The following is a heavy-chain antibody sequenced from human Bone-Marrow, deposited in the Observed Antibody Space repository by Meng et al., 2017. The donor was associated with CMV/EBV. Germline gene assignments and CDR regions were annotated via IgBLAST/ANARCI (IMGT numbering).Heavy chain of an antibody. Sequence: GESLKISCTASGFTFSNYGMHWVRQAPGKGLEWVAFIRDDGNYEKYADSVKGRFIISRDIYKSTLYVQMNSLRSEDTAIYFCAKEGKRGSQDVDCWGQGTLVTVSS. CDR2: IRDDGNYE. J-gene: IGHJ4*02. CDR3: AKEGKRGSQDVDC. D-gene: IGHD3-10*01. V-gene: IGHV3-30*02. CDR1: GFTFSNYG.